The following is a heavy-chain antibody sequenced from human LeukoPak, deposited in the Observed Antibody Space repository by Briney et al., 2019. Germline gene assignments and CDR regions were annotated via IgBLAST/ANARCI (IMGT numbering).Heavy chain of an antibody. CDR2: IIPIFGTA. CDR1: GGTFSSYA. D-gene: IGHD1-26*01. J-gene: IGHJ4*02. CDR3: ARDGAPTLIVGASFDY. V-gene: IGHV1-69*05. Sequence: SVKVSCKASGGTFSSYAISWVRQAPGQGLEWMGGIIPIFGTANYAQKFQGRVTITTDESTSTAYMELSSLRSEDTAVYYCARDGAPTLIVGASFDYWGQGTLVTVSS.